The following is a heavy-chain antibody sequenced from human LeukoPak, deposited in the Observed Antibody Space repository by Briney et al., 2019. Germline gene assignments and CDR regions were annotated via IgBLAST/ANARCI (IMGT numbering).Heavy chain of an antibody. CDR3: ARGHMVRGVIYFDY. CDR2: IYYSGST. V-gene: IGHV4-59*12. J-gene: IGHJ4*02. CDR1: GGSISSYY. Sequence: PSETLSLTCTVSGGSISSYYWSWIRQPPGKGLEWIGYIYYSGSTYYNPSLKSRVTISVDTSKNQFSLKLSSVTAADTAVYYCARGHMVRGVIYFDYWGQGTLVTVSS. D-gene: IGHD3-10*01.